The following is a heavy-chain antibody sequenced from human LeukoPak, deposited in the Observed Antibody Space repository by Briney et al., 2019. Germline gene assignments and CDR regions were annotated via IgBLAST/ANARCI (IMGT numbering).Heavy chain of an antibody. J-gene: IGHJ3*02. V-gene: IGHV3-9*01. CDR3: ARLSDTEGSSTSYRASDI. CDR2: ISWNSGSI. CDR1: GFTFDDYA. D-gene: IGHD6-13*01. Sequence: PGGSLRLSCAASGFTFDDYAMHWVRQAPGKGLEWVSGISWNSGSIGYADSVKGRFTISRDNAKNSLYLQMNSLRGDDTAIYYCARLSDTEGSSTSYRASDIWGQGTVVTVSS.